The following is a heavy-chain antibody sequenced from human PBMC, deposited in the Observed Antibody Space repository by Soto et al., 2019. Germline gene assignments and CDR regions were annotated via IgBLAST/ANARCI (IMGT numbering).Heavy chain of an antibody. J-gene: IGHJ4*02. CDR3: ASSGWWYFDY. D-gene: IGHD6-19*01. CDR1: GGSISRSSYY. Sequence: SETLSLTCPVTGGSISRSSYYWGWIRQPPGKGLEWIGSIYYSGSTYYNPSLKSRVSISVDTSKNQFSLKLSSVTAADTAVYYCASSGWWYFDYWGQGTLVTVS. V-gene: IGHV4-39*01. CDR2: IYYSGST.